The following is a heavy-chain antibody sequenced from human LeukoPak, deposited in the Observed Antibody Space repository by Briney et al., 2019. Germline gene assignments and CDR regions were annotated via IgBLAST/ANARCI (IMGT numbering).Heavy chain of an antibody. CDR1: GFTFTSYA. V-gene: IGHV3-23*01. CDR2: ISGSGGST. Sequence: GGSLRLSCAAPGFTFTSYAMSWVRQAPGKGLEWVSAISGSGGSTYYADSVKGRFTISRDNSKNTLYLQMNSLRAEDTAVYYCAKDQTGTWYYFDYWGQGTLVTVSS. D-gene: IGHD1-7*01. CDR3: AKDQTGTWYYFDY. J-gene: IGHJ4*02.